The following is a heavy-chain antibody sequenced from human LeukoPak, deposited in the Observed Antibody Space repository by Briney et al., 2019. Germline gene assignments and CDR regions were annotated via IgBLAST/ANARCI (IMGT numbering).Heavy chain of an antibody. CDR3: ARDRTVAGRGPLDY. V-gene: IGHV3-30*04. CDR2: ISYDGSNK. D-gene: IGHD6-19*01. J-gene: IGHJ4*02. Sequence: GESLRLSCAASGFTFSSYAMHWVRQAPGKGLEWVAVISYDGSNKYYADSVKGRFTISRDNSKNTLYLQMNSLRAEDTAVYYCARDRTVAGRGPLDYWGQGTLVTVSS. CDR1: GFTFSSYA.